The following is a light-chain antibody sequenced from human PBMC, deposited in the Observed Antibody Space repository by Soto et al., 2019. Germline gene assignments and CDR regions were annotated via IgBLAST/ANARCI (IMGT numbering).Light chain of an antibody. Sequence: EIVLTQSPGTLSLSPGERATLSCRASQSVSSNLAWYQQRPGQAPRLLMYGASTRATGIPARFSGSGSGTEFTLTISSLHSEDFAVYYCQQYTNWPITFGQGTRLEIK. CDR1: QSVSSN. CDR2: GAS. J-gene: IGKJ5*01. CDR3: QQYTNWPIT. V-gene: IGKV3-15*01.